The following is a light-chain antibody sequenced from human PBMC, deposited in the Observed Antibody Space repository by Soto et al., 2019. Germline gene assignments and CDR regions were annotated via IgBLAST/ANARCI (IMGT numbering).Light chain of an antibody. CDR1: QTISSSY. Sequence: EVVLTQSPGTLSLSPGERATLSCRASQTISSSYLAWHQQRPGQAPRLLIYGASNRATGIPDRFIGSGSGTDFTLTISRLEPEDFAVFYCHHYGGSPPFTFGQGTKLDI. J-gene: IGKJ2*01. CDR2: GAS. CDR3: HHYGGSPPFT. V-gene: IGKV3-20*01.